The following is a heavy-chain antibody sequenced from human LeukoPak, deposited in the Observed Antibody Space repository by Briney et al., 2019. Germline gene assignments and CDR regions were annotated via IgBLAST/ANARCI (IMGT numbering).Heavy chain of an antibody. J-gene: IGHJ4*02. CDR1: GGPISSSSYY. D-gene: IGHD6-19*01. CDR3: ARFERRYSSGWYWDY. V-gene: IGHV4-39*01. Sequence: SETLSLTCTVSGGPISSSSYYWGWIRQPPGKGLEWIGSIYYSGSTYYNPSLKSRVTISVDTSKNQFSLKLSSVTAADTAVYYCARFERRYSSGWYWDYWGQGTLVTVSS. CDR2: IYYSGST.